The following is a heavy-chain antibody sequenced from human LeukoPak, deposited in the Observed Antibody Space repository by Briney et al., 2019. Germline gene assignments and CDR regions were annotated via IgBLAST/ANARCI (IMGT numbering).Heavy chain of an antibody. D-gene: IGHD1-26*01. J-gene: IGHJ6*03. CDR1: GGTFSSYA. CDR3: ARTTNSYYYYYYIDV. Sequence: SVKVSCKASGGTFSSYAISWVRQAPGQGLEWMGGIIPIFGTANYAQKFQGRVTITTDESTSTAYMELSSLRSDDTAVYYCARTTNSYYYYYYIDVWGKGTTVTVSS. CDR2: IIPIFGTA. V-gene: IGHV1-69*05.